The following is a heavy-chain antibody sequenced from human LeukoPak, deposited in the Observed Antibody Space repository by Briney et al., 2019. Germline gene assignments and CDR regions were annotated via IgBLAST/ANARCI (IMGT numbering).Heavy chain of an antibody. D-gene: IGHD1-14*01. CDR2: ISGDSTYI. V-gene: IGHV3-21*01. CDR1: GFTFASYS. J-gene: IGHJ6*03. Sequence: GGSLRLSCAASGFTFASYSMNWVRQAPGKGLEWVSSISGDSTYIYNAGSVKGRFTISRDNAQASLYLQMNSLRAEDTAVYFCATDLQDGFITDYNYYHMDVWGKGTTVTVSS. CDR3: ATDLQDGFITDYNYYHMDV.